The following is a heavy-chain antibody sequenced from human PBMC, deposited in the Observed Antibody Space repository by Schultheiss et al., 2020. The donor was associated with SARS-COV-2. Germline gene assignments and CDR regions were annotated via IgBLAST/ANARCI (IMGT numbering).Heavy chain of an antibody. V-gene: IGHV1-18*01. Sequence: ASVKVSCKASGYTFTSYAMHWVRQAPGQRLEWMGWISAYNGNTNYAQKLQGRVTMTTDTSTSTAYMELRSLRSEDTAVYYCASRDTRQKRGDYWGQGTLVTVSS. D-gene: IGHD5-24*01. CDR3: ASRDTRQKRGDY. CDR2: ISAYNGNT. CDR1: GYTFTSYA. J-gene: IGHJ4*02.